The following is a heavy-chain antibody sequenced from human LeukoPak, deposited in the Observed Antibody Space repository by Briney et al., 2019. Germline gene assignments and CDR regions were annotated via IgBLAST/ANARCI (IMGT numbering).Heavy chain of an antibody. CDR1: GGSISSSSYY. V-gene: IGHV4-39*01. D-gene: IGHD4-17*01. Sequence: PSETLSLTCTVSGGSISSSSYYWGWTRQPPGKGLEWIGSIYYSGSTYYNPSLKSRVTISVDTSKNQFSLKLSSVTAADTAVYYCAGTTVTPTGYYYYYMDVWGKGTTVTVSS. CDR2: IYYSGST. CDR3: AGTTVTPTGYYYYYMDV. J-gene: IGHJ6*03.